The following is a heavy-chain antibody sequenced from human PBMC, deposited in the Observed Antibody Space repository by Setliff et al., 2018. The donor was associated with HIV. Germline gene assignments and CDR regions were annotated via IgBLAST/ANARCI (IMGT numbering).Heavy chain of an antibody. CDR2: IYTSGST. CDR1: GASISSGGYY. V-gene: IGHV4-61*02. Sequence: PSETLSLTCTVSGASISSGGYYWSWIRQPAGKGLEWIGRIYTSGSTKNNPSLKSRVTISVDTSKNQLSLKLSSVTAADAAVYYCARESYFYYFDYWGQGTLVTVSS. CDR3: ARESYFYYFDY. J-gene: IGHJ4*02. D-gene: IGHD3-10*01.